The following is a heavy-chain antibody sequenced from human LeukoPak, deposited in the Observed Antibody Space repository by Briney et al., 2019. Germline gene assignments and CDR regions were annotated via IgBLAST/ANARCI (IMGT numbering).Heavy chain of an antibody. V-gene: IGHV1-2*02. D-gene: IGHD1-26*01. CDR1: GYTFSGYY. CDR2: SNPNGGGT. J-gene: IGHJ4*02. CDR3: ARDRGEYSGSRPRVNFDY. Sequence: ASVRVSCKASGYTFSGYYMHWVRQAPGQGLEWMGWSNPNGGGTRYAQKFQGRVTMTRDTSISTAYMELSRLRSDDTAVYYCARDRGEYSGSRPRVNFDYWGQGTLVTVSS.